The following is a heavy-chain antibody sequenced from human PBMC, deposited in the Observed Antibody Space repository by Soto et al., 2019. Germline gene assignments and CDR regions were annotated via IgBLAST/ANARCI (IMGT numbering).Heavy chain of an antibody. CDR1: GYTFTTYG. CDR3: EREGEMPYYYGSDX. D-gene: IGHD3-16*01. J-gene: IGHJ6*02. V-gene: IGHV1-18*01. CDR2: ISGYNGHT. Sequence: ASVKVSCKASGYTFTTYGISWVRQAPGQGLEWMGWISGYNGHTKYAQKFQGRVTMTTDTSTSTVYMDLRSLRSDDTAVYYCEREGEMPYYYGSDXWGQGTTVTVSS.